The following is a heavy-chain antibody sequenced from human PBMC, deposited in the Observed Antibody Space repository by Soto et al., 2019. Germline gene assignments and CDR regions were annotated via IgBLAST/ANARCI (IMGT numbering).Heavy chain of an antibody. D-gene: IGHD1-26*01. CDR2: IRSKANSYAT. V-gene: IGHV3-73*02. J-gene: IGHJ4*02. CDR1: GFTFSGSA. CDR3: TRGDWWELPTMDY. Sequence: EVQLMESGGGLVQPGGSLKLSCAASGFTFSGSAMHWVRQASGKGLEWVGRIRSKANSYATAYAASVKGRFTISSDDSKITAYLQMNSLKAEDTAVYYCTRGDWWELPTMDYWGQGTLVTVSS.